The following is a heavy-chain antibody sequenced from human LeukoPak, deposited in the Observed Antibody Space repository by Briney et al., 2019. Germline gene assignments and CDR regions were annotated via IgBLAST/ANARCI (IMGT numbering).Heavy chain of an antibody. CDR2: ISGSGGTT. Sequence: GGSLRLSCAASGFTFSSYAMSWVRQAPGKGLEWVSAISGSGGTTYYADSVKGRFTISRDNSKNTLYLQVYSLRAEDTAVYYCAKPQVLPPKWFDPWGQGTLVTVSS. CDR3: AKPQVLPPKWFDP. V-gene: IGHV3-23*01. J-gene: IGHJ5*02. CDR1: GFTFSSYA.